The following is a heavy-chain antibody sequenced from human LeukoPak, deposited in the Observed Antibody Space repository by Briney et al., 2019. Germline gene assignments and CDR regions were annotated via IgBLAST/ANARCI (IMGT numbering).Heavy chain of an antibody. Sequence: QTLSLTCTFSYGFISSGGIYWSWVRQYPVKGLEWIGYIYYSGSTYYNPSLKSRFTISLDTSQTKFSLKVSSVTAADTAVYYCAREAARAGGYFDNWGHGILVTVSS. J-gene: IGHJ4*01. CDR2: IYYSGST. D-gene: IGHD6-13*01. CDR1: YGFISSGGIY. V-gene: IGHV4-31*03. CDR3: AREAARAGGYFDN.